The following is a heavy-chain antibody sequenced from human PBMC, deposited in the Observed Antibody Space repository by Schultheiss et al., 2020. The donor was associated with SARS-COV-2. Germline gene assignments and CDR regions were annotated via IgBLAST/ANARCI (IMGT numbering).Heavy chain of an antibody. CDR3: VRDFVEDSGGYGVA. J-gene: IGHJ5*02. V-gene: IGHV3-23*01. D-gene: IGHD2-15*01. Sequence: GESLKISCAASGFTFSSYAMTWVRQAPGKGLEWVSVLHGSGGTLYADSAKRRFTISRDNSRTTVTLQMTSLTVDDTAVYYCVRDFVEDSGGYGVAWGQGIQVTVSS. CDR2: LHGSGGT. CDR1: GFTFSSYA.